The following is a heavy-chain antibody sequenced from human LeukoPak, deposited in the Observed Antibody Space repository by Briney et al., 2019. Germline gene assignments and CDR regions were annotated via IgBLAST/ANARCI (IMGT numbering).Heavy chain of an antibody. V-gene: IGHV3-48*03. J-gene: IGHJ4*02. CDR1: GFTFSSYG. Sequence: GGSLRLSCAASGFTFSSYGMNWVRQAPGKGLGWVSYISDSSSTICYADSVKGRLTISRDNAKNSLYLQMNSLRAEDTAVYYCARWGATGYGDYWGQGTLVTVSS. CDR3: ARWGATGYGDY. D-gene: IGHD3-9*01. CDR2: ISDSSSTI.